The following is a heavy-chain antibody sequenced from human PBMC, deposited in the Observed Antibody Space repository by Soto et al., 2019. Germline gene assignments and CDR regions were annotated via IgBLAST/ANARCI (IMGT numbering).Heavy chain of an antibody. CDR1: GYTFTSYY. CDR3: ARAPRTLDWFFYDPGGFDY. J-gene: IGHJ4*02. V-gene: IGHV1-46*01. Sequence: ASVKVSCKASGYTFTSYYMHWVRQAPGQGLEWMGIINPSGGSTSYAQKFQGRVTMTRDTSTSTVYMELSSLRSEDTAVYYCARAPRTLDWFFYDPGGFDYWGQGTLVTVSS. D-gene: IGHD3-9*01. CDR2: INPSGGST.